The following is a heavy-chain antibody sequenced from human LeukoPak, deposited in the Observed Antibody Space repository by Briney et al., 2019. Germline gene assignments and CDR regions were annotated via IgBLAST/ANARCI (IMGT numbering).Heavy chain of an antibody. CDR3: AKDGGVWFGESNDY. V-gene: IGHV3-23*01. D-gene: IGHD3-10*01. Sequence: PGGSLRLSCAASGFTFSSYGMSWVRQALGKGLEWVSAISGSGGSTYYADSVKGRFTISRDNFKNTLYLQMNSLRAEDTAVYYCAKDGGVWFGESNDYWGQGTLVTVSS. CDR2: ISGSGGST. J-gene: IGHJ4*02. CDR1: GFTFSSYG.